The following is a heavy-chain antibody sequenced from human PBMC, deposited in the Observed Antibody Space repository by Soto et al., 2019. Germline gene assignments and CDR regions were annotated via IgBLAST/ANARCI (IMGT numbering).Heavy chain of an antibody. J-gene: IGHJ5*02. Sequence: GGSLRLSCAASGFTFNIYAMTWVRQAPGKGLEWVSAISGSGGSTYYADSVKGRFTISRDNSKNTLYLQMNSLRAEDTAVYYCAKESVGYSYGYHWFDPWGQGTLVTVS. CDR2: ISGSGGST. CDR3: AKESVGYSYGYHWFDP. V-gene: IGHV3-23*01. D-gene: IGHD5-18*01. CDR1: GFTFNIYA.